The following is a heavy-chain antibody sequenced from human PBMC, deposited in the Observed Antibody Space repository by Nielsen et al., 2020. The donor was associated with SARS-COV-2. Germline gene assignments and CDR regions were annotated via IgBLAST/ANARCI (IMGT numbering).Heavy chain of an antibody. CDR2: IYYSGNT. CDR1: GGSISSGGYY. V-gene: IGHV4-31*03. D-gene: IGHD2-2*01. Sequence: SETLSLTCTVSGGSISSGGYYWSWIRQHPGKGLEWIGYIYYSGNTYYNPSLKSRVTISVDTSKNQFSLKLSSVTAADTAVYYCARDVQPIVVVPASPVGVWGQGTTVTVSS. J-gene: IGHJ6*02. CDR3: ARDVQPIVVVPASPVGV.